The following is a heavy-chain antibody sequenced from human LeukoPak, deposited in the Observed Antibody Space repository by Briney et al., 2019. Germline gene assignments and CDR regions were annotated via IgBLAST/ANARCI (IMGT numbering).Heavy chain of an antibody. CDR2: INPNSGGT. Sequence: GASVKVSCKASGYTFTAYYMNWVRQAPGQGLEWMGWINPNSGGTNYAQKFQGRVTMTSDTSVSTAHMELSKLRSDDTAVYYCARGVSWSRYDCWGQGTLATVSS. J-gene: IGHJ4*02. CDR3: ARGVSWSRYDC. V-gene: IGHV1-2*02. CDR1: GYTFTAYY. D-gene: IGHD1-1*01.